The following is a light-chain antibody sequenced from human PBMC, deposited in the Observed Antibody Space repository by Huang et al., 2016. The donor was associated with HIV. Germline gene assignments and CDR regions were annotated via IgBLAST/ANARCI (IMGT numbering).Light chain of an antibody. CDR1: QSLFHGDDGDIH. CDR2: TLS. J-gene: IGKJ2*01. CDR3: MQRLQFPYT. V-gene: IGKV2-40*01. Sequence: DIVMTQTPLFLSVTPGEPASISCNASQSLFHGDDGDIHLDWYVQKPGHSPHLLIYTLSVRASGVPDRFIGDGAGSDFTLKITRVEAEDAGVYYCMQRLQFPYTFGQGTK.